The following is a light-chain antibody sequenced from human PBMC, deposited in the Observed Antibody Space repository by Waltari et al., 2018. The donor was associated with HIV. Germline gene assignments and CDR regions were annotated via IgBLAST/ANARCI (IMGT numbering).Light chain of an antibody. Sequence: DIQMTQSPSTLSASVGDRVNITCRASQNIRTWLAWYQQKPGKAPKLLIYKASSLESGVPSRFSGSGSGTEFTLTITSLQPDDFATYYCQHYTSYPFGQGTKVETK. CDR1: QNIRTW. CDR3: QHYTSYP. V-gene: IGKV1-5*03. J-gene: IGKJ2*01. CDR2: KAS.